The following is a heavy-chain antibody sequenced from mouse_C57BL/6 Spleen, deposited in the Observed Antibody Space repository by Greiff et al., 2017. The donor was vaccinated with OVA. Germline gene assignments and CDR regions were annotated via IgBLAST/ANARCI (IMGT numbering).Heavy chain of an antibody. V-gene: IGHV3-6*01. CDR3: ARGGYYGNYGLAWFAY. J-gene: IGHJ3*01. Sequence: EVKLMESGPGLVKPSQSLSLTCSVTGYSITSGYYWNWIRQFPGNKLEWMGYISYDGSNNYNPSLKNRISITRDTSKNQFFLKLNSVTTEDTATYYCARGGYYGNYGLAWFAYWGQGTLVTVSA. CDR1: GYSITSGYY. CDR2: ISYDGSN. D-gene: IGHD2-1*01.